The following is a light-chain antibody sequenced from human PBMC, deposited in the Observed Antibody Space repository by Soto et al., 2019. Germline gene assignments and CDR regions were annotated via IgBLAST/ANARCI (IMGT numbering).Light chain of an antibody. J-gene: IGLJ7*01. CDR1: SGSIASNY. CDR2: EDN. V-gene: IGLV6-57*04. Sequence: NFMLTQPHSVSESPGKTVTISCTRSSGSIASNYVQWYQQRPGSAPTTVIYEDNQRPSGVPDRFSGSIDSSSNSASLTISGLKTEDEAAYYCQSYDSSKSAVFGGGTQLTVL. CDR3: QSYDSSKSAV.